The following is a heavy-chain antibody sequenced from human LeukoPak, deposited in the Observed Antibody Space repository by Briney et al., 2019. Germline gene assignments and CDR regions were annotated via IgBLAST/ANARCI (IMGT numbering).Heavy chain of an antibody. Sequence: SETLSLTCIVSGGSIRSYYWSWIRQPPGKGLEWTGYIFYAGSTTYNPSLKSRVTISIDTSKNQFSLKLNSVTAADTAVYYCASGERGYSYGPLDYWGQGTLVTVSS. CDR1: GGSIRSYY. J-gene: IGHJ4*02. D-gene: IGHD5-18*01. CDR2: IFYAGST. V-gene: IGHV4-59*08. CDR3: ASGERGYSYGPLDY.